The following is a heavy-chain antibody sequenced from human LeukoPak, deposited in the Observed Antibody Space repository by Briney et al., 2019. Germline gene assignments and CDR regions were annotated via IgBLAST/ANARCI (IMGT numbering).Heavy chain of an antibody. Sequence: PSETPSLTCTVSGGSISSYYWSWIRQPPGKGLEWIGYIYYSGSTNYNPSLESRVTISVDTSKNQFSLKLSSVTAADTAVYYCARAGGLYDFWSGYYYVYWGQGTLVTVSS. J-gene: IGHJ4*02. V-gene: IGHV4-59*01. CDR1: GGSISSYY. CDR3: ARAGGLYDFWSGYYYVY. D-gene: IGHD3-3*01. CDR2: IYYSGST.